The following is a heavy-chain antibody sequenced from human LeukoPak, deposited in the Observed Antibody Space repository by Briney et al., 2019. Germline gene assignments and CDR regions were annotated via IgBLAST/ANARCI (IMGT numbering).Heavy chain of an antibody. Sequence: ASEKLSCKASGGTFSSYAISWVRQAPGHGLEWMGGNIPIFGTANYPQKFQCRVTITADESTSTAYMELSSLRSEDTAVYYCARALGSLATWGQGTLVTVSS. CDR3: ARALGSLAT. V-gene: IGHV1-69*13. CDR2: NIPIFGTA. J-gene: IGHJ4*02. CDR1: GGTFSSYA. D-gene: IGHD3-16*01.